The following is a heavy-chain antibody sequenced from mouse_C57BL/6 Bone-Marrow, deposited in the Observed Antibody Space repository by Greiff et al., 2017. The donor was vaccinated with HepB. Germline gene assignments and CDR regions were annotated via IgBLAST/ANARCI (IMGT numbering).Heavy chain of an antibody. CDR2: SRNKANDYTT. CDR3: ARDGYYRYFDV. Sequence: EVKVVESGGGLVQSGRSLRLSCATSGFTFSDFYMEWVRQAPGKGLEWIAASRNKANDYTTEYSASVKGRFIVSRDTSQSILYLQMNALRAEDTAIYYCARDGYYRYFDVWGTGTTVTVSS. V-gene: IGHV7-1*01. J-gene: IGHJ1*03. CDR1: GFTFSDFY.